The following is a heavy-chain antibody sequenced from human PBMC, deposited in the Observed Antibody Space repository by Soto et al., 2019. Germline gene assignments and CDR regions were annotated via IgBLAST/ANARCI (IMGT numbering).Heavy chain of an antibody. CDR2: INAGNGNT. CDR1: EYTFTAYA. V-gene: IGHV1-3*01. CDR3: ARELQVRYYFDY. J-gene: IGHJ4*02. D-gene: IGHD4-4*01. Sequence: ASVKVSCKASEYTFTAYAMHWVRQAPGQSLEWMGWINAGNGNTKYSQKFQGRVTITRDTSASTAYMELSSLRYEDTAVYYGARELQVRYYFDYWGLGTLVTVSS.